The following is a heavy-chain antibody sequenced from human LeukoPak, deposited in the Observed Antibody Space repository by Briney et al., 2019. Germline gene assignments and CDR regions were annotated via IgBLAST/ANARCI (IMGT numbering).Heavy chain of an antibody. J-gene: IGHJ5*02. CDR3: ARGSLNNWFDP. CDR1: GGSFSGYY. Sequence: SETLSLTCAVYGGSFSGYYWSWIRQPPGKGLEWIGEINHSGSTNYNPSLKSRVTISVDTSKNQFSLKLTSVTAADTGVYYCARGSLNNWFDPWGQGTLVTVSS. D-gene: IGHD3-16*01. V-gene: IGHV4-34*01. CDR2: INHSGST.